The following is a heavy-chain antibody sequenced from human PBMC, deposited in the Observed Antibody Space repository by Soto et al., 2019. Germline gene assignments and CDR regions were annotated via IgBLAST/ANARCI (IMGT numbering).Heavy chain of an antibody. Sequence: PSETLSLTCTVSGGSISSGGYYWSWIRQHPGKGLEWIGYIYYSGSTYYNPSLKSRVTISVDTSKNQFSLKLSSVTAADTAVYYCAREARGYYDSSGSLDPWGQGTLVTVSS. J-gene: IGHJ5*02. CDR3: AREARGYYDSSGSLDP. D-gene: IGHD3-22*01. V-gene: IGHV4-31*03. CDR1: GGSISSGGYY. CDR2: IYYSGST.